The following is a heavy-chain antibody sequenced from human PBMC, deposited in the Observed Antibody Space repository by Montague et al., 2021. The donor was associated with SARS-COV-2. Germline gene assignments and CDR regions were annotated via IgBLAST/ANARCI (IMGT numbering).Heavy chain of an antibody. D-gene: IGHD3-3*01. Sequence: SETLSLTCTVSGGSISSSSYYWGWIRQPPGKGLEWIGSIYYSGSTYYNPSLKSRVTISVDTSKNQFSLKLSSVTAADTAVYYCARHGQAGITIFGVVTPRGGFDIWGQGTMVTVPS. CDR2: IYYSGST. CDR1: GGSISSSSYY. CDR3: ARHGQAGITIFGVVTPRGGFDI. J-gene: IGHJ3*02. V-gene: IGHV4-39*01.